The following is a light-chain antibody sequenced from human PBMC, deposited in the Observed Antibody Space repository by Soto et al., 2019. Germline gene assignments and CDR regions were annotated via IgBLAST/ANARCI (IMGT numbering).Light chain of an antibody. Sequence: SYELTQPPSVSVSPGQTARITCSGDALPKKFAYWYQQRPGQAPVLVIFKDTERPSGIPERFSGSSSGTTVTLTISGVQAEDEADHYCQSADSSGTYSVVFGGGTKLTVL. J-gene: IGLJ2*01. CDR2: KDT. CDR3: QSADSSGTYSVV. CDR1: ALPKKF. V-gene: IGLV3-25*03.